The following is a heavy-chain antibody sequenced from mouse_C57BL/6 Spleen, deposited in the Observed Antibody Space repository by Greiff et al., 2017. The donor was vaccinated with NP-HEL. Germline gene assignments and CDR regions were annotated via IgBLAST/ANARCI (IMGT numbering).Heavy chain of an antibody. CDR2: IYPGDGDT. CDR3: ARRVITTVAARGNDFDY. V-gene: IGHV1-80*01. Sequence: QVQLQQSGAELVKPGASVKISCKASGYAFSSYWMNWVKQRPGKGLEWIGQIYPGDGDTNYNGKFKGKATLTADKSSSTAYMQLSSLTSEDSAVYICARRVITTVAARGNDFDYWGQGTTLTVSS. J-gene: IGHJ2*01. D-gene: IGHD1-1*01. CDR1: GYAFSSYW.